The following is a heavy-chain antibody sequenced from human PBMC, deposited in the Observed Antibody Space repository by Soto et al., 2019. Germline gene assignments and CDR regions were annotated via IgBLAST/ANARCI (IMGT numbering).Heavy chain of an antibody. J-gene: IGHJ4*02. D-gene: IGHD3-22*01. Sequence: SVKVSCKASGGTFSSYAISWVRQAPGQGLEWMGGIIPIFGTPNYAQKFQGRVTITVDVSTSTAYMELSSLRSEDAAVYYCARDKTGYYDSSVYSRWLDYWGQGTLVTVSS. CDR2: IIPIFGTP. CDR3: ARDKTGYYDSSVYSRWLDY. V-gene: IGHV1-69*13. CDR1: GGTFSSYA.